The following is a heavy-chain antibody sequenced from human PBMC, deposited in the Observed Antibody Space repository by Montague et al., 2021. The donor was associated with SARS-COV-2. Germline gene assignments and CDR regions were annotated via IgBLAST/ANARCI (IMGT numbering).Heavy chain of an antibody. Sequence: SLRLSCAASGFTFSTYCMYWIRQVPGKGLAWVSRINPDGDATTYADSVKGRFTISRDNSKNILYLQMDSLRAEDTDVYYCAKGAWNDYWGQGTLVTVSS. CDR2: INPDGDAT. CDR3: AKGAWNDY. D-gene: IGHD1-1*01. CDR1: GFTFSTYC. V-gene: IGHV3-74*01. J-gene: IGHJ4*02.